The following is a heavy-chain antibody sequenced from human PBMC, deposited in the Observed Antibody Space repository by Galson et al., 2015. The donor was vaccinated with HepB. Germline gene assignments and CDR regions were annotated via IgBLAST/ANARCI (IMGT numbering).Heavy chain of an antibody. CDR2: IRSKAYGGTT. CDR3: TRDVYDFWSGYYGHYFDY. CDR1: GFTFGDYA. V-gene: IGHV3-49*03. Sequence: SLRLSCAASGFTFGDYAMSWFRQAPGKGLEWVGFIRSKAYGGTTEYAASVKGRFTISRDDSKSIAYLQMNSLKTEDTAVYYCTRDVYDFWSGYYGHYFDYWGQGTLVAVSS. J-gene: IGHJ4*02. D-gene: IGHD3-3*01.